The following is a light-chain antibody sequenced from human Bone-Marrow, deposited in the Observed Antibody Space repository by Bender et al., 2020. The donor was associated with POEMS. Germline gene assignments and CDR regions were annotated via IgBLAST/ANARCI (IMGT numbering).Light chain of an antibody. CDR1: NIEKRS. CDR3: LVWDSPTDTWV. CDR2: GDT. Sequence: SYVLSQPPSLSVAPGQTATITCGAQNIEKRSVHWYQQKSVQAPVLVVFGDTDRPSGIPERFSGSSSGNTASLTITLVAAGDEADYYCLVWDSPTDTWVFGGGTKLTVL. V-gene: IGLV3-21*02. J-gene: IGLJ3*02.